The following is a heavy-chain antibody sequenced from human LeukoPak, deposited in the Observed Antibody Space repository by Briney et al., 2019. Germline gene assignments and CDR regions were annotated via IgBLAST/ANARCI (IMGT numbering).Heavy chain of an antibody. J-gene: IGHJ5*02. CDR1: GYTFTSYD. CDR3: ARSITMVRGVIDWFDP. V-gene: IGHV1-8*02. D-gene: IGHD3-10*01. CDR2: MNPNSGNT. Sequence: ASVKVSCKASGYTFTSYDINWVRQATGQGLEWMGWMNPNSGNTGYAQKFQGRVTMTRNNSISTAYMELSSLRSEDTAVYYCARSITMVRGVIDWFDPWGQGTLVTVSS.